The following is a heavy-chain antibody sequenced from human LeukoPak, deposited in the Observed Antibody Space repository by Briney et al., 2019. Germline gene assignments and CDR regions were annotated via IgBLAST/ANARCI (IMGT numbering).Heavy chain of an antibody. Sequence: ASVKVSCKASGYTFTNYDINWVRQATGQGLEWMGWMNPNSGDTGYAQKFQGRIIMTRNTSISTAYMELSSLRSEDTAVYYCARANPYNLCVYDYWGQGTLVTVSS. V-gene: IGHV1-8*01. CDR1: GYTFTNYD. CDR2: MNPNSGDT. J-gene: IGHJ4*02. CDR3: ARANPYNLCVYDY. D-gene: IGHD1-14*01.